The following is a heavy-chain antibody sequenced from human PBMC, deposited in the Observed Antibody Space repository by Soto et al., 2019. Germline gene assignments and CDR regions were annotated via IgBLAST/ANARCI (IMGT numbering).Heavy chain of an antibody. J-gene: IGHJ6*02. V-gene: IGHV1-69*01. D-gene: IGHD2-21*01. Sequence: QVQLVQSGAEVKKPGSSVQVSCKASGCTFSSYAISWVRQAPGQGREWMGGVIPIFGTANYAQKFQCRVQSTADESPSTAYMELSSLRSVYAAVYSCARVGGCRDFGCLVMDVWGEGTTVT. CDR2: VIPIFGTA. CDR1: GCTFSSYA. CDR3: ARVGGCRDFGCLVMDV.